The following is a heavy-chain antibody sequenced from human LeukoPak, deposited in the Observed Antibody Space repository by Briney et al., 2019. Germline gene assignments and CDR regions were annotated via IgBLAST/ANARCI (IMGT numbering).Heavy chain of an antibody. J-gene: IGHJ5*02. V-gene: IGHV4-34*01. CDR2: INHSGST. CDR3: ARGTSYYDFWSGYSNWFDP. Sequence: SETLSLTCAVYGGSFSGYYWSWIRQPPGKGLEWIGEINHSGSTNYNPSLKSRVTISVDTSKNQFSLKLSSVTAADTAVYYCARGTSYYDFWSGYSNWFDPWGQGTLATVSS. D-gene: IGHD3-3*01. CDR1: GGSFSGYY.